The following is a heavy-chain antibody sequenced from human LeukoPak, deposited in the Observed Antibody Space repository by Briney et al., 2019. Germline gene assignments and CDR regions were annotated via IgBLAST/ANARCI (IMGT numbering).Heavy chain of an antibody. CDR3: VRDLYSFDY. CDR1: GFTFSSYE. V-gene: IGHV3-7*01. CDR2: IKQDGREK. Sequence: GGALRLSCAASGFTFSSYEMNWVRQAPGKGLEWVANIKQDGREKYYVDSVKGRFTISRDNAKNSLYLQMNSLRAEDTALYYCVRDLYSFDYGPQGTLVTV. D-gene: IGHD1-26*01. J-gene: IGHJ4*02.